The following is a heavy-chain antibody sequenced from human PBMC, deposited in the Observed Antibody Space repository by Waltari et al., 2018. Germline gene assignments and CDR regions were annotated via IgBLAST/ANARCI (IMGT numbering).Heavy chain of an antibody. J-gene: IGHJ4*02. CDR2: INPNSGGT. Sequence: QVQLVQSGAEVKKPGASVKVSCKASGYTFTGYYMHWVRQAPGQGLEWMGGINPNSGGTNYAQKFKGWVTMTRDTSISTAYMELSRLRSDDTAVYYCARSSEVVVTAELNYWGQGTLVTVSS. V-gene: IGHV1-2*04. D-gene: IGHD2-21*02. CDR1: GYTFTGYY. CDR3: ARSSEVVVTAELNY.